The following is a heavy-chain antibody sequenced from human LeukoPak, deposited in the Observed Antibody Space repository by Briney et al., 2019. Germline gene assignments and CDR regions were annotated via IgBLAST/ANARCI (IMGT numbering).Heavy chain of an antibody. CDR1: GFTFTYYA. Sequence: GGSLRLSCAVSGFTFTYYAMHWARQAPGKGLEWVAVISHDGSNQQYADSVKGQVTISRDNSKSTLYLQMDSLRAEDTAVYYCARDPVGAIGYGMDVWGQGTTVTVSS. D-gene: IGHD1-26*01. J-gene: IGHJ6*02. V-gene: IGHV3-30-3*01. CDR2: ISHDGSNQ. CDR3: ARDPVGAIGYGMDV.